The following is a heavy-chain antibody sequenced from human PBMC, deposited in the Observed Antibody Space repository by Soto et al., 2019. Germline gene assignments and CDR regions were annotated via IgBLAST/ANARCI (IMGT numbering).Heavy chain of an antibody. CDR3: TVTPSVYSYGYEYFQH. J-gene: IGHJ1*01. D-gene: IGHD5-18*01. CDR1: GGSFSGYY. CDR2: INHSGST. V-gene: IGHV4-34*01. Sequence: SETLSLTCAVYGGSFSGYYWSWIRQPPGKGLEWIGEINHSGSTNYNPSLKSRVTISVDTSKNQFSLKLSSVTAADTAVYYCTVTPSVYSYGYEYFQHWGQGTLVTVSS.